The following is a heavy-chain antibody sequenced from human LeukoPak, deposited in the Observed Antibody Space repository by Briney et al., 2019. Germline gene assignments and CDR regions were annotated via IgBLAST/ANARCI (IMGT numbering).Heavy chain of an antibody. V-gene: IGHV3-23*01. D-gene: IGHD3-22*01. J-gene: IGHJ3*01. CDR3: AKSLWEDTMIVVR. CDR2: LSNSGDST. Sequence: PGGSLRLSCAASGFTFSSYAMSWVRQAPGKGLDWVSTLSNSGDSTYYADSVKGRFTISRDNSKNTLYLQMNSLRAEDTAVYYCAKSLWEDTMIVVRWGQGTMVTVSS. CDR1: GFTFSSYA.